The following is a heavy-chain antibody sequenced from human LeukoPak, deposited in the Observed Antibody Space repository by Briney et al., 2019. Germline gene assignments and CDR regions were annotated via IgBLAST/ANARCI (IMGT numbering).Heavy chain of an antibody. J-gene: IGHJ4*02. Sequence: ASVKVSCKASGYMFTSYDINWVRQATGQGLEWMGIINPSGGSTSYAQKFQGRVTMTRDTSTSTVYMELSSLRSEDTAVYYCARALGYCSGGSCTKTSTAAFDYWGQGTLVTVSS. CDR1: GYMFTSYD. D-gene: IGHD2-15*01. V-gene: IGHV1-46*01. CDR3: ARALGYCSGGSCTKTSTAAFDY. CDR2: INPSGGST.